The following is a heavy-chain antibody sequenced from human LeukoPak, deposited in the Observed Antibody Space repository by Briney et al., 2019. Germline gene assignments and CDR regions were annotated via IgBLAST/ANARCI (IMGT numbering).Heavy chain of an antibody. CDR2: MSYDGSNK. Sequence: GGSLRLSCAASGFTFSSYTMHWVRQAPGKGLEWVAVMSYDGSNKYNADSVKGRFTISRDNSKNTAYLQMNSLRAEDTAIYYCARDVGSYAFDYWGQGTLVTVSS. V-gene: IGHV3-30-3*01. D-gene: IGHD1-26*01. CDR1: GFTFSSYT. CDR3: ARDVGSYAFDY. J-gene: IGHJ4*02.